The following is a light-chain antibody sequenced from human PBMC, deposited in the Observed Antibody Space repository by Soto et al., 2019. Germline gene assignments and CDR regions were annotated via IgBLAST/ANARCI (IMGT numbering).Light chain of an antibody. V-gene: IGLV1-40*01. CDR1: NSNIGAGYD. J-gene: IGLJ1*01. CDR3: QSYDISLSGYV. Sequence: QSVLTQPPSVSGAPGQRVTISCTGSNSNIGAGYDVHWYQQLPGTAPKLLIYGNNNRPSGVPDRFSGSKSGTSASLAITGLQAEDEADYYCQSYDISLSGYVFGTGTKLTVL. CDR2: GNN.